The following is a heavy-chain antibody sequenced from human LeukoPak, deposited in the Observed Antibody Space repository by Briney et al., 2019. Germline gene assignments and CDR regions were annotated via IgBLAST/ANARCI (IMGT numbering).Heavy chain of an antibody. Sequence: PSETLSLTCTVSGGSISSSGYYWGRIRQPPGKGLEWIGSIYYSGSTYYNPSLKSRVTISVDTSKNQFSLKLSSVTAADTAVYYCARVPSLRKGHMDVWGKGTTVTVSS. CDR1: GGSISSSGYY. J-gene: IGHJ6*03. V-gene: IGHV4-39*07. D-gene: IGHD4-17*01. CDR2: IYYSGST. CDR3: ARVPSLRKGHMDV.